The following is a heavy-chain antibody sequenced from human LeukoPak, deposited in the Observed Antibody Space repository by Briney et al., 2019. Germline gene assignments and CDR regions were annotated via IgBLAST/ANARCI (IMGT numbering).Heavy chain of an antibody. CDR2: IYYSGST. Sequence: SETLSLTCTVSGGSISSYYWSWIRQPPGKGLEWIGYIYYSGSTNYNPSLKSRVTISVDTSKNQFSLKLSSVTAADTAVYYCARGFPRTNYDFWSGPTGFDYWGQGTLVTVSS. J-gene: IGHJ4*02. D-gene: IGHD3-3*01. CDR3: ARGFPRTNYDFWSGPTGFDY. CDR1: GGSISSYY. V-gene: IGHV4-59*01.